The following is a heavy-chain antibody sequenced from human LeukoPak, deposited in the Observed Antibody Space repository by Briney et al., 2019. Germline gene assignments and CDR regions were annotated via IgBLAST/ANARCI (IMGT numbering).Heavy chain of an antibody. CDR3: ATAPVGATGYFDY. J-gene: IGHJ4*02. Sequence: PGGSLRLSCAASGFTFSSYAMSWVRQAPGKGLEWVSTIGGSGGSTYYADSVKGRFTISRDNSKNTLYLQLNSLRAEDTAVYYCATAPVGATGYFDYWGQGTLVTVSS. V-gene: IGHV3-23*01. CDR1: GFTFSSYA. D-gene: IGHD1-26*01. CDR2: IGGSGGST.